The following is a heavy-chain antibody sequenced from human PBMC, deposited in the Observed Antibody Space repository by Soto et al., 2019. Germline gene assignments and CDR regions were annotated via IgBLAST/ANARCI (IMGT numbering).Heavy chain of an antibody. CDR1: GFTFSSYG. Sequence: QVQLVESGGGVVQPGRSLRLSCAASGFTFSSYGMHWVRQAPGKGLEWVTVIWYDGSNKYYADSVKGRFTISRDNSKNTMYLKMDSLRAEDTAVYYCARQIAAAAFDIWGQGTMVTVSS. CDR2: IWYDGSNK. CDR3: ARQIAAAAFDI. V-gene: IGHV3-33*01. J-gene: IGHJ3*02. D-gene: IGHD6-13*01.